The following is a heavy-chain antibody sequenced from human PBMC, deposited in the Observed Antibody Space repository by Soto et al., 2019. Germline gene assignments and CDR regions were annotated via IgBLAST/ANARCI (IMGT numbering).Heavy chain of an antibody. Sequence: GGSLRLSCAASGFTFSSYAMSWVRQAPGKGLEWVSAISGSGGSTYYADSVKGRFTISRDNSKNTLYLQMNSLRAEDTAVYYCAKDDLYGGYELTYYYYGMDVWGQGTTVTVSS. CDR1: GFTFSSYA. CDR3: AKDDLYGGYELTYYYYGMDV. D-gene: IGHD5-12*01. CDR2: ISGSGGST. J-gene: IGHJ6*02. V-gene: IGHV3-23*01.